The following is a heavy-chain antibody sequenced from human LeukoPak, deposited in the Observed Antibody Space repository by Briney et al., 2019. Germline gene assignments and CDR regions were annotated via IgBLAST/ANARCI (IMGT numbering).Heavy chain of an antibody. CDR2: IYYSGST. Sequence: SETLSLTCSVSGASISSGDYHWSWIRQSPGKGLEWIGYIYYSGSTHYNPSLKNRVTISVDTSKNQFSLKLSSVTAADTAVYYCARLAEYFQHWGQGTLVTVSS. V-gene: IGHV4-30-4*08. J-gene: IGHJ1*01. CDR1: GASISSGDYH. CDR3: ARLAEYFQH.